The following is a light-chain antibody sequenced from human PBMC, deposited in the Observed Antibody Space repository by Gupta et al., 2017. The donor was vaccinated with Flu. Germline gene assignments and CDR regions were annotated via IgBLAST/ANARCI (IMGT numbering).Light chain of an antibody. V-gene: IGKV4-1*01. CDR2: WAS. J-gene: IGKJ4*02. Sequence: VVNQFPVSLAVSLGERATIHCKSSQSTLHSSTNKSYLAWYQQKPGQPPKLLISWASTREFGVPYRFSGSGSGTDFTLTISSLQPEDFAVYYCQQRDSSPHTFGRGTXVEIK. CDR1: QSTLHSSTNKSY. CDR3: QQRDSSPHT.